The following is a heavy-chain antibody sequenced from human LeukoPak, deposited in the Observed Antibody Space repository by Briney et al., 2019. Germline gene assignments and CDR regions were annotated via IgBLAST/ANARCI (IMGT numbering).Heavy chain of an antibody. V-gene: IGHV3-23*01. CDR3: AKLGARFDY. D-gene: IGHD7-27*01. J-gene: IGHJ4*02. CDR1: ALTFSNYD. CDR2: NSGRSGST. Sequence: GGSLRLSCAPSALTFSNYDMSWVSQAPGDGVEWVSGNSGRSGSTEYAHSVKGRFTISRDNTKNTLYLQMNTLRAEDTAVYYCAKLGARFDYWGQGTLVTVSS.